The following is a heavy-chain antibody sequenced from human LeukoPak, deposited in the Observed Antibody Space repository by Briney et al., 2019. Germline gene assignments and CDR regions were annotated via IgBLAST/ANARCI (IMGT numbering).Heavy chain of an antibody. CDR3: ARVDMYYDFWSGYLTGSPDYYYYYYMDV. CDR1: GYTFTSYG. CDR2: ISAYNGNT. Sequence: GASVKVSCKASGYTFTSYGISWVRQAPGQGLEWMGWISAYNGNTNYAQKLQGRVTMTTDTSTSTAYMEPRSLRSDDTAVYYCARVDMYYDFWSGYLTGSPDYYYYYYMDVWGKGTTVTVSS. D-gene: IGHD3-3*01. J-gene: IGHJ6*03. V-gene: IGHV1-18*01.